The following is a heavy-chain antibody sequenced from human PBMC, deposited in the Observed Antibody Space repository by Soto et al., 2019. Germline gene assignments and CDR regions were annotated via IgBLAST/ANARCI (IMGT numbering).Heavy chain of an antibody. J-gene: IGHJ6*02. CDR1: GYTFTSYG. CDR3: ARDLLYYYGSGSYTYYGMDV. V-gene: IGHV1-46*03. CDR2: INPSGGST. Sequence: GASVKASCKASGYTFTSYGIGCLRQAPGQGLEWMGIINPSGGSTSYAQKFQGRVTMTRDTSTSTVYMELSGLRSEDTAVYYCARDLLYYYGSGSYTYYGMDVWGQGTTVTVSS. D-gene: IGHD3-10*01.